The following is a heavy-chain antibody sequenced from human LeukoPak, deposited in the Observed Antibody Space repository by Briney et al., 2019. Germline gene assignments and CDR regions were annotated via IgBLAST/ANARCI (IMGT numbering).Heavy chain of an antibody. Sequence: SETLSLTCTVSGGSLSSSRYYWGWIRQPPGKGLEWIGSIYYSGTTYYNPSLRSRVTISVDTSKNQFSLKLSSVTAADTAVYYCASHGGDYVWGSYRYQDYWGQGTLVTVSS. V-gene: IGHV4-39*07. CDR3: ASHGGDYVWGSYRYQDY. D-gene: IGHD3-16*02. J-gene: IGHJ4*02. CDR1: GGSLSSSRYY. CDR2: IYYSGTT.